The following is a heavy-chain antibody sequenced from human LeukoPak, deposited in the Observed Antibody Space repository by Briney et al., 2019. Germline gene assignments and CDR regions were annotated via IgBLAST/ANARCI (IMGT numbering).Heavy chain of an antibody. CDR1: GFTFSSYA. Sequence: GGSLRLSCAASGFTFSSYAMGWVRQAPGKGLEWVSAITASGGNTYYADSVKGRFTISRDNAKNSLYLQMNSLRAEDTAVYYCARDYGDPSRYWGQGTLVTVSS. V-gene: IGHV3-23*01. CDR2: ITASGGNT. J-gene: IGHJ4*02. D-gene: IGHD4-17*01. CDR3: ARDYGDPSRY.